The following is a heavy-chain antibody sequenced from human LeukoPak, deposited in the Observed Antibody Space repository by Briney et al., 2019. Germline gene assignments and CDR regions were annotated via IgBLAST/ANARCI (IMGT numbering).Heavy chain of an antibody. J-gene: IGHJ3*02. CDR3: ARAAPDYYGSGRYGGGRGAFDI. V-gene: IGHV3-7*01. Sequence: GGSLRLSCAASGFTFSSSWMSWVRQAPGKGLEWVANIKQDGSEKYYVDSVKGRFTISRDNAKNSLYLQMNSLRAEDTAVYYCARAAPDYYGSGRYGGGRGAFDIWGQGTMV. CDR1: GFTFSSSW. D-gene: IGHD3-10*01. CDR2: IKQDGSEK.